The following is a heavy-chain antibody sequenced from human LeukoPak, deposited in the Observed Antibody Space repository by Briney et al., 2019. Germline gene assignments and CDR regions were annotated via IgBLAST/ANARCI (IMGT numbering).Heavy chain of an antibody. CDR1: GYSISSGYY. V-gene: IGHV4-38-2*02. CDR3: ARDVADYGDTGYFDC. Sequence: SETLSLTCTVSGYSISSGYYWGWIRRPPGKGLEWIGSIYHSGSTYYNPSLKSRVTISVDTSKNQFSLKLSSVTATDTAVYYCARDVADYGDTGYFDCWGQGTLVTVSS. J-gene: IGHJ4*02. CDR2: IYHSGST. D-gene: IGHD4-17*01.